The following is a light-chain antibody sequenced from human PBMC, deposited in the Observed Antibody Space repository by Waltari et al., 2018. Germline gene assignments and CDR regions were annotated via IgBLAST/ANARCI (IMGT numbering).Light chain of an antibody. V-gene: IGKV4-1*01. CDR1: QSVLYSSNNKNY. Sequence: DIVMTQSPDSLAVSLGERATINCKSSQSVLYSSNNKNYLSWYQQKPGQPPKLLIYWASTRESGVPDRFSGSGSGTDFTLTISNLQAEHVAVYYCQKHWSTSPYTFGQGTNLEIK. J-gene: IGKJ2*01. CDR2: WAS. CDR3: QKHWSTSPYT.